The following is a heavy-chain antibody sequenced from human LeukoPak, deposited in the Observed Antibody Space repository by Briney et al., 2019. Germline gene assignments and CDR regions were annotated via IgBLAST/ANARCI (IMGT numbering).Heavy chain of an antibody. CDR2: IYTSGST. J-gene: IGHJ3*02. D-gene: IGHD3-3*01. CDR3: ARAIFGVALSPLDAFDI. CDR1: GGSISSSSYY. V-gene: IGHV4-61*02. Sequence: PSETLSLTCTVSGGSISSSSYYWSWIRQPAGKGLEWIGRIYTSGSTNYNPSLKSRVTMSVDTSKNQFSLKLSSVTAADTAVYYCARAIFGVALSPLDAFDIWGQGTMVTVSS.